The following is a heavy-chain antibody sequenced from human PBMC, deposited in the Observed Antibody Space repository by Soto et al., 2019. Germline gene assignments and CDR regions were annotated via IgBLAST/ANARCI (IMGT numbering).Heavy chain of an antibody. V-gene: IGHV1-46*01. CDR2: INPSGGST. CDR3: ARANRAAVGGNIDY. Sequence: ASVKGSCKASGYTFTICNMHWVRQAPGQGLEWMGMINPSGGSTTYAQKFQGRVTMTRDTSTSTVYMELNSLRSEDTAVYYCARANRAAVGGNIDYWGQGTLVTVSS. D-gene: IGHD6-13*01. CDR1: GYTFTICN. J-gene: IGHJ4*02.